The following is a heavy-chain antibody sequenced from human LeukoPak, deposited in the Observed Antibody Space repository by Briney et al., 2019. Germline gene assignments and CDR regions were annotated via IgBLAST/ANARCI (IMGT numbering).Heavy chain of an antibody. V-gene: IGHV3-53*01. Sequence: GGSLRLSCAASAFTFSSYWMSWVRQAPGKGLEWVSVITSGGSTFYADSVKGRFTISRDNSKNTLYLQMNSLRAEDTAVYYCARDRYYGSGSYFFDYWGQGTLVTVSS. D-gene: IGHD3-10*01. J-gene: IGHJ4*02. CDR2: ITSGGST. CDR3: ARDRYYGSGSYFFDY. CDR1: AFTFSSYW.